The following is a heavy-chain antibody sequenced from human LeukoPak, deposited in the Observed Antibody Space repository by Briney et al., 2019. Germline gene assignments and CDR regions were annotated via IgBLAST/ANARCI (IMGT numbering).Heavy chain of an antibody. CDR1: GFTFDDYA. D-gene: IGHD1-1*01. V-gene: IGHV3-9*01. CDR2: ISWKSGTI. Sequence: GRSLRRSCAASGFTFDDYAMHWVRQTPGKGLEWVSGISWKSGTIGYAESVKGRFTISRDNAKNSLYLQMNSLRAEDTALYYCAKDGQRGYYYYYYMDVWGKGTTVTVSS. CDR3: AKDGQRGYYYYYYMDV. J-gene: IGHJ6*03.